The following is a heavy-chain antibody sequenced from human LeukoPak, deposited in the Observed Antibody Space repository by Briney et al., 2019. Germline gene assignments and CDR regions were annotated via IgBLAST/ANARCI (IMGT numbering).Heavy chain of an antibody. D-gene: IGHD3-9*01. CDR3: TTEYYDILTAGGFDY. J-gene: IGHJ4*02. V-gene: IGHV3-15*01. CDR2: IKSKTDGGTT. CDR1: GFTFSNAW. Sequence: GGSLRLSCAASGFTFSNAWMSWVRQAPGKGREGVGRIKSKTDGGTTDYAAPVKGRFTISRDDSKNTLYLQMNSLKTEDTAVYYCTTEYYDILTAGGFDYWGQGTLVTVSS.